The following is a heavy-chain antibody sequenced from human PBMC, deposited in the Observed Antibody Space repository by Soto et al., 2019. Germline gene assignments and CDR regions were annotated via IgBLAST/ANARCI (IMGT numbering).Heavy chain of an antibody. CDR3: ARDCLSFGSSDWGDAFDI. V-gene: IGHV1-18*01. CDR1: GYTFTSYG. Sequence: GASVKVSCKASGYTFTSYGISWVRQAPGQGLEWMGWISAYNGNTNYAQKLQGRVTMTTDTSTSTAYMELRSLRSDDTAVYYCARDCLSFGSSDWGDAFDIWGQGTMVTVSS. D-gene: IGHD6-19*01. J-gene: IGHJ3*02. CDR2: ISAYNGNT.